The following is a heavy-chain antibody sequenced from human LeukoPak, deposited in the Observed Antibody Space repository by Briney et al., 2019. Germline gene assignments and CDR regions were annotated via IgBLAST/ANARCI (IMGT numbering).Heavy chain of an antibody. D-gene: IGHD6-19*01. J-gene: IGHJ4*02. V-gene: IGHV3-30*18. CDR1: GFTFSSYG. CDR3: AKEASSGWYADYFDY. CDR2: ISYDGSNK. Sequence: GGSLRLSCAASGFTFSSYGMHWVRQAPGKGLEWVAVISYDGSNKYYADSVKGRFAISRDNSKNTLYLQMNSLRAEDTAVYYSAKEASSGWYADYFDYWGQGTLVTVSS.